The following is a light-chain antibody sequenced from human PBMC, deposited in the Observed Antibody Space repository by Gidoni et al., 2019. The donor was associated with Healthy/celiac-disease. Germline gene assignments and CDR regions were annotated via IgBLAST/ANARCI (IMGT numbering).Light chain of an antibody. CDR1: QIVSSSY. Sequence: DIVLTHSPRTMSLSPGERATLSCRASQIVSSSYLAWYQQKPGQAPRLLIYGASSRATGIPDRFSGSGSGTDFTLTISRLEPEDFAVYYCQQYGSSPAVYTFXQXTKLEIK. CDR2: GAS. J-gene: IGKJ2*01. CDR3: QQYGSSPAVYT. V-gene: IGKV3-20*01.